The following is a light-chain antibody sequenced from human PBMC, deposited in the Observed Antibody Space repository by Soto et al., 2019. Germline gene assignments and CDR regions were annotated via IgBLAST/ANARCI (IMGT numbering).Light chain of an antibody. J-gene: IGKJ2*01. Sequence: ERVMTQSPATLSVCPGERATRSCRVSQRVSSRLAWFQQKPGQAPRLLIYGASTRATDVAARFSGSGSGTDFTLTISSLQSEDFAVYYCHQYNNWPPYTFGQGTKVDIK. CDR2: GAS. CDR1: QRVSSR. CDR3: HQYNNWPPYT. V-gene: IGKV3-15*01.